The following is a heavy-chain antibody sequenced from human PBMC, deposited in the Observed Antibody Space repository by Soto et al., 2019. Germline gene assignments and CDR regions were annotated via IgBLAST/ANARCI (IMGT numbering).Heavy chain of an antibody. D-gene: IGHD2-15*01. Sequence: QVQLVQSGVEVKKPGASVKVSCKTSGYTFTTYGVSWVRQAPGLGLAWMGWTSGNNGNTNSAPKFHGRVSMTTDTSTSTAYMELRSLTSDDTAVYYCVSDERAYCSGDSCEHYFEYWGQGTVVIVSS. V-gene: IGHV1-18*01. CDR1: GYTFTTYG. CDR2: TSGNNGNT. J-gene: IGHJ4*02. CDR3: VSDERAYCSGDSCEHYFEY.